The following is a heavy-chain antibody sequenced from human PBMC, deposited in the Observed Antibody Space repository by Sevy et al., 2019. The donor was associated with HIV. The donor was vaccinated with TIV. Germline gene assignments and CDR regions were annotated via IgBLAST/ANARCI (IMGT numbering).Heavy chain of an antibody. CDR2: ISYDGSNK. CDR3: AKDNRVDTDMVMGAFDI. D-gene: IGHD5-18*01. V-gene: IGHV3-30-3*02. CDR1: GFTFSSYA. J-gene: IGHJ3*02. Sequence: GGSLRLSCAASGFTFSSYAMHWVRQAPGKGLEWVAVISYDGSNKYYADSVKGGFTISRDNSKNTLYQKMKSLKGEDTAVYYCAKDNRVDTDMVMGAFDIWGQGTMVTVSS.